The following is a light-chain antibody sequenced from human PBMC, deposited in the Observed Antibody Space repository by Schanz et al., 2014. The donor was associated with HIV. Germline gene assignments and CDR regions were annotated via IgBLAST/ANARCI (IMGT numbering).Light chain of an antibody. CDR3: CSYGGFSNII. CDR1: SSDIGGYDY. V-gene: IGLV2-14*03. J-gene: IGLJ2*01. CDR2: DVN. Sequence: QSVLTQPASVSGSPGQSITISCSGDSSDIGGYDYVSWFQQHPGKAPKLIIYDVNNRPSGVSFRFSGSKSGNTASLTISGLQAEDEADYYCCSYGGFSNIIFGGGTKLTVL.